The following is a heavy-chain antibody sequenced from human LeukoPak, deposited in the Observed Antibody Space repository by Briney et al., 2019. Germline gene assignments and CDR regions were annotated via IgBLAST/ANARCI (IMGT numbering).Heavy chain of an antibody. CDR3: AGNYYDSSGHDAFDI. CDR2: INHSGST. Sequence: SETLSLTCAVYGGSFSGYYWSWIRQPPGKGLEWIGEINHSGSTNYNPSLKSRVTISVDTSKNQFSLKLSSVTAADTAVYYCAGNYYDSSGHDAFDIWGQGTMVTVSS. CDR1: GGSFSGYY. D-gene: IGHD3-22*01. V-gene: IGHV4-34*01. J-gene: IGHJ3*02.